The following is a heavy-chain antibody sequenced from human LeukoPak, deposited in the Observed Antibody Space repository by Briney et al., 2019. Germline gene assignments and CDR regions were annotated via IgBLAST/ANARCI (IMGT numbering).Heavy chain of an antibody. CDR1: GYTFTSYG. V-gene: IGHV1-18*01. CDR2: ISAYNGNT. D-gene: IGHD6-19*01. Sequence: ASVKVSCKASGYTFTSYGISWVRQAPGQGLEWMGWISAYNGNTNYAQKLQGRVTMTTDTSTSTAYMVLRSLRSDDTAVYYCARDRGWAVAGPNFRYWGQGTLVTVSS. CDR3: ARDRGWAVAGPNFRY. J-gene: IGHJ4*02.